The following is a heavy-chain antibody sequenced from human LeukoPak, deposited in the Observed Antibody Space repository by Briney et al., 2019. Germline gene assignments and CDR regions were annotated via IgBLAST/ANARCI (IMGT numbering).Heavy chain of an antibody. CDR3: AKGTYYDFSSPFDY. CDR1: GFTFSNYA. J-gene: IGHJ4*02. Sequence: GGSLRLSCSAPGFTFSNYAMSWVRQAPGKGLEWVSGISGGGFGTYYTDSVKGRFTISRDNSKNTLFLQMHSLRAEDTAVYYCAKGTYYDFSSPFDYWGQGTLVTVSS. D-gene: IGHD3-3*01. CDR2: ISGGGFGT. V-gene: IGHV3-23*01.